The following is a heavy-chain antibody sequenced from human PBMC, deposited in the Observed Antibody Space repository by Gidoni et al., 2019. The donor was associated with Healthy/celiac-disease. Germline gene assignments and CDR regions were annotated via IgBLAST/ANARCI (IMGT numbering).Heavy chain of an antibody. D-gene: IGHD3-22*01. CDR1: GLTFSSYW. CDR3: ARDSSGYYHYYYGMDV. CDR2: IKQDGSEK. V-gene: IGHV3-7*02. J-gene: IGHJ6*02. Sequence: EVQLVECGGGLVQPGGSLSFSWAAFGLTFSSYWMSWVRQAPGKGLEWVANIKQDGSEKYYVDSVKGRFTISRDNAKNSLYLKMNSLRAEDTAVYYCARDSSGYYHYYYGMDVWGQGTTVTVSS.